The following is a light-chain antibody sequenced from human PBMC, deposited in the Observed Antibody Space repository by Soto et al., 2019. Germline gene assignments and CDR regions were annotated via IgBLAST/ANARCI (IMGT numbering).Light chain of an antibody. CDR2: YDD. V-gene: IGLV1-36*01. Sequence: QSVLTQPPSVSEAPRQRVTISCSGSSSNIGNNGVNWYQQLQGKAPKLLIYYDDLLPSGVSDRFSGSKSGTSASLAIRGLRSEDEDDYYCAAWDDSLNGPVFGGGTKLTVL. CDR1: SSNIGNNG. CDR3: AAWDDSLNGPV. J-gene: IGLJ3*02.